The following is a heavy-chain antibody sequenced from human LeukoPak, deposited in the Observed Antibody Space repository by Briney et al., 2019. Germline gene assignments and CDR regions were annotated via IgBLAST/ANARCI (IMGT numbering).Heavy chain of an antibody. CDR2: INPNSGGA. V-gene: IGHV1-2*02. Sequence: GASVKVSCKASGYTFTGYYVHWVRQAPGQGLEWLGWINPNSGGANYAQKFQGRVTMTRDTSISTAYMDLRRLRSDDTAVYYCARDQLVRSVVDGVVAASTRYYAMDVWGQGTTVTVSS. CDR1: GYTFTGYY. J-gene: IGHJ6*02. D-gene: IGHD2-2*01. CDR3: ARDQLVRSVVDGVVAASTRYYAMDV.